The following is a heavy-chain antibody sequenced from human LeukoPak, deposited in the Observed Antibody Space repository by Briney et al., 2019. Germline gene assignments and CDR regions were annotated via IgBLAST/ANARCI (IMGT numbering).Heavy chain of an antibody. CDR1: GFTFSSYS. CDR2: ITSSSDII. CDR3: ARPDCSSSSCYTPAY. J-gene: IGHJ4*02. D-gene: IGHD2-2*02. V-gene: IGHV3-48*01. Sequence: GGSLRLSCAASGFTFSSYSMEWVRQAPGKGLEWVSYITSSSDIIYYADSVKGRFTISRDNAKNSLYLQMNSLRAEDTAIYYCARPDCSSSSCYTPAYWGQGTLVTVSS.